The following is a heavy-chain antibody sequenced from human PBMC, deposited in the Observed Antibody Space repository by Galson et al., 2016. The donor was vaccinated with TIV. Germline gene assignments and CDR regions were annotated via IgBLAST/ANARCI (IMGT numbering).Heavy chain of an antibody. Sequence: SVKVSCKASGYTFINYYLHWVRQAPGQGLEWLGWFNPNSGGTNYAQKFQGRVTMTRDTSISTAYMELSRLRSDDTAVYYCARVNWAGAFDYWGQGTQVTVSS. CDR2: FNPNSGGT. V-gene: IGHV1-2*02. J-gene: IGHJ4*02. CDR1: GYTFINYY. CDR3: ARVNWAGAFDY. D-gene: IGHD7-27*01.